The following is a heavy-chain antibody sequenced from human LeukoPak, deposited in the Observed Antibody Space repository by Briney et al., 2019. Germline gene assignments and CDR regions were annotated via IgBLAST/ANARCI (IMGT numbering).Heavy chain of an antibody. CDR2: INIYSVNT. J-gene: IGHJ4*02. CDR3: ARERGGYTYGDH. V-gene: IGHV1-18*04. CDR1: GYTFTTYG. D-gene: IGHD5-18*01. Sequence: ASVKVSCKASGYTFTTYGISWVRQAPGQALEWMGWINIYSVNTNYAQNLQGRVSMTTDTSTSTVYMELRTLGSDDTAVYYCARERGGYTYGDHWGQGTLVTVSS.